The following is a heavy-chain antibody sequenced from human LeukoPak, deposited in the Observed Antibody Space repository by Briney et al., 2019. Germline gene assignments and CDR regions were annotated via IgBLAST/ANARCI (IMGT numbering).Heavy chain of an antibody. CDR2: IIPILGIA. Sequence: GASVKVSCKASGYTFTGYYMHWVRQAPGQGLEWMGRIIPILGIANYAQKFQGRVTITADKSTSTAYMELSSLRSEDTAVYYCARVRTHHSGSYFSYFDYWGQGTLVTVSS. J-gene: IGHJ4*02. V-gene: IGHV1-69*04. D-gene: IGHD1-26*01. CDR3: ARVRTHHSGSYFSYFDY. CDR1: GYTFTGYY.